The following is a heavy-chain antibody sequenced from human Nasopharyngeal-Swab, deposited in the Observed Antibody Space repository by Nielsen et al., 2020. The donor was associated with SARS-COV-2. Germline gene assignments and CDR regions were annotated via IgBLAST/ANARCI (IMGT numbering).Heavy chain of an antibody. CDR3: TTISLWYMDV. D-gene: IGHD2-21*01. J-gene: IGHJ6*03. CDR1: GFTFSNAW. CDR2: IKSKTDGGTT. Sequence: GESLKISCAASGFTFSNAWMSWVRQAPGKGLEWVGRIKSKTDGGTTDYAAPVKGRFTISSDDSKNTLYLQMNSLKTEDTAVYYCTTISLWYMDVWGKGTTVTVSS. V-gene: IGHV3-15*01.